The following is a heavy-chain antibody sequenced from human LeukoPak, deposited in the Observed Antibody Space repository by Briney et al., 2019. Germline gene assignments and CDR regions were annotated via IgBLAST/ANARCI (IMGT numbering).Heavy chain of an antibody. CDR1: EFTVSNNY. V-gene: IGHV3-66*01. J-gene: IGHJ4*02. Sequence: GGSLRLSCAASEFTVSNNYMSWVRQAPGKGLGWVSVIYSGGTTYYADSVKGRFTISRDDSKNTLYLQMSSLRADDTAVYYCARGLVLFDYWGQGTLVTVSS. D-gene: IGHD3-9*01. CDR3: ARGLVLFDY. CDR2: IYSGGTT.